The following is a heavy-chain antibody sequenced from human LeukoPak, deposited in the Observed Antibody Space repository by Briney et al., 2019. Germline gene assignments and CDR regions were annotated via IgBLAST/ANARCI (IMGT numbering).Heavy chain of an antibody. CDR2: IYYSGST. CDR1: GGSISSSSYY. Sequence: SETLSLTCTVSGGSISSSSYYWGWIRQPPGKGLEWIGSIYYSGSTYYNPSLKGRVTISVDTSKNQFSLKLSSVTAADTAVYYCARRRGTGTPEDYWGQGTLVTVSS. V-gene: IGHV4-39*01. CDR3: ARRRGTGTPEDY. D-gene: IGHD1-1*01. J-gene: IGHJ4*02.